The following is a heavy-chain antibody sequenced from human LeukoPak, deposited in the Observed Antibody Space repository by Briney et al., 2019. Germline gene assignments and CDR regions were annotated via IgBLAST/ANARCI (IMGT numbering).Heavy chain of an antibody. V-gene: IGHV4-39*01. D-gene: IGHD5-12*01. CDR2: IHYSGIT. CDR1: GGSISSGTHY. J-gene: IGHJ4*02. CDR3: ARKDGGYDRGFDY. Sequence: SETLSLTCTVSGGSISSGTHYWGWIRQPPGKGLEWIGNIHYSGITYYNPSLKSRISISVDTSKNQFSLSLSSVTAADTAAYYCARKDGGYDRGFDYWGQGTLATVPS.